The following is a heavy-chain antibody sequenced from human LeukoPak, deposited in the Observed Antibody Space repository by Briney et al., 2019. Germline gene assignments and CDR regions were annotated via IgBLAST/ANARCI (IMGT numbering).Heavy chain of an antibody. CDR2: INPNSGGT. J-gene: IGHJ4*02. Sequence: ASVKVSCKASGYTFTGYYMHWVRQAPGQGLEWMGWINPNSGGTNYAQKFQGRVTMTRDTSISTAYTELSRLRSDDTAVYYCAGISRVRGVITAFDYWGQGTLVTVSS. D-gene: IGHD3-10*01. V-gene: IGHV1-2*02. CDR1: GYTFTGYY. CDR3: AGISRVRGVITAFDY.